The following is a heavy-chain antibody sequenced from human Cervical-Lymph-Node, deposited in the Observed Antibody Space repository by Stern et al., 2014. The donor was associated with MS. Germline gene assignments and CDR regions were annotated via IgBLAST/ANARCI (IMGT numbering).Heavy chain of an antibody. CDR2: IYYSGRT. J-gene: IGHJ4*02. D-gene: IGHD4-11*01. CDR1: GASISNSLYY. V-gene: IGHV4-39*01. CDR3: AKLLRDYNYADFDV. Sequence: QLVESGPGLVKPSETLSLPCTVSGASISNSLYYWGWIRQPPEKGLQWIGSIYYSGRTSYTPSLRPRVTMSVDTSKNLFSLRLSSLTAADTATYYCAKLLRDYNYADFDVWGPGTLVTVSS.